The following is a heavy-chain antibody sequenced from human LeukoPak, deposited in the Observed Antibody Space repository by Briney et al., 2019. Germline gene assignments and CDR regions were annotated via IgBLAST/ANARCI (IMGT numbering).Heavy chain of an antibody. D-gene: IGHD1-1*01. V-gene: IGHV4-34*01. CDR1: GGSFSGYY. CDR2: INHSGST. J-gene: IGHJ4*02. CDR3: ARGRGLERRFYFDY. Sequence: PSETLSLTCAVYGGSFSGYYWSWIRQPPGKGLEWIGEINHSGSTNYNPSLKSRVTISVDTSKNQFSLKLSSVTAADTAVYYCARGRGLERRFYFDYWGQGTLVAVSS.